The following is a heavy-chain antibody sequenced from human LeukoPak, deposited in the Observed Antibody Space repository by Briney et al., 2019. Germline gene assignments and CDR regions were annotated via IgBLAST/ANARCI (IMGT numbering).Heavy chain of an antibody. CDR2: FDPEDGET. D-gene: IGHD2-2*02. V-gene: IGHV1-24*01. J-gene: IGHJ6*03. Sequence: GASVKVSCKVSGYTLTELSMHWVRQAPGKGLEWMGGFDPEDGETIYAQKFQGRVTITADESTSTAYMELSSLRSEDTAVYYCAREVGYCSSTSCYTRGYYYMDVWGKGTTVTVSS. CDR3: AREVGYCSSTSCYTRGYYYMDV. CDR1: GYTLTELS.